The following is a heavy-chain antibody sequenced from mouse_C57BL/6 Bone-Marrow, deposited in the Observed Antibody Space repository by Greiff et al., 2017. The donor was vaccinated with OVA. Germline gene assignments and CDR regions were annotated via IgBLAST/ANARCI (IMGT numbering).Heavy chain of an antibody. D-gene: IGHD1-1*01. Sequence: QVQLQQPGTELVKPGASVKLSCKASGYTFTSYWMNWVKQRPGQGLEWIGNITPSNGGTNYNEKLKSKDTLTVDKSSSTAYMQLSSLTSEDSAVYYCANYYDSSWYFDVWGTGTTVTVSS. CDR3: ANYYDSSWYFDV. CDR2: ITPSNGGT. V-gene: IGHV1-53*01. J-gene: IGHJ1*03. CDR1: GYTFTSYW.